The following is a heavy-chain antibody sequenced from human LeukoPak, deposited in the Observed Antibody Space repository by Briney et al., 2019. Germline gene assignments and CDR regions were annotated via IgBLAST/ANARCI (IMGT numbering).Heavy chain of an antibody. CDR3: ATFPQGY. CDR2: IQNSGST. CDR1: GDSISRYY. Sequence: SETLSLTCTVSGDSISRYYWNWIRQPPGKGLEWIGYIQNSGSTTYNPSPKGRVTISLDTSKNQFSLTLSSVTGADTAVYYCATFPQGYWGQGTLVTVSS. V-gene: IGHV4-59*01. D-gene: IGHD3-16*01. J-gene: IGHJ4*02.